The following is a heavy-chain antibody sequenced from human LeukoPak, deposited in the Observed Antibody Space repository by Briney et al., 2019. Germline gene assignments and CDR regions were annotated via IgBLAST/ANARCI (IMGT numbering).Heavy chain of an antibody. CDR2: LSDSGSRT. CDR3: AKHLHGNTWPLDY. D-gene: IGHD5-24*01. CDR1: GFTFSSYA. V-gene: IGHV3-23*01. Sequence: GGSLRLSCAASGFTFSSYAMSWVRQAPGKGLEWVSGLSDSGSRTYYADSVKGRFTISRDNSKNTLYLQMNSLRAEDTAVFYCAKHLHGNTWPLDYWGQGTLVTVSS. J-gene: IGHJ4*02.